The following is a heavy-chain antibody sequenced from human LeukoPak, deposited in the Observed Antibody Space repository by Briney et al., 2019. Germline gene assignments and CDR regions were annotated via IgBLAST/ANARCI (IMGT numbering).Heavy chain of an antibody. D-gene: IGHD6-13*01. Sequence: GGSLRLSCAASGFTFSSYAMSWVRQAPGKGLEWVSAISGSGGSTYYADSVKGWFTISRDNSKNTLYLQMNSLRAEDTAVYYCAKDISSSWSFDYWGQGTLVTVPS. CDR3: AKDISSSWSFDY. CDR1: GFTFSSYA. J-gene: IGHJ4*02. CDR2: ISGSGGST. V-gene: IGHV3-23*01.